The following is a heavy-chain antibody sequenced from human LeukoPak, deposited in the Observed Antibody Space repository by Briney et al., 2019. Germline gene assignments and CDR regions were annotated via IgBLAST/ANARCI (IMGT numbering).Heavy chain of an antibody. D-gene: IGHD3-10*01. CDR1: GGSISGSSYY. CDR2: IYYSGST. CDR3: ARMLWFGEKKFDY. Sequence: SETLSLTCTVSGGSISGSSYYWGWIRQPPGKGLEWIGSIYYSGSTYYNPSLKSRVTISVDTSKNQFSLKLSSVTAADTAVYYCARMLWFGEKKFDYWGQGTLVTVSS. V-gene: IGHV4-39*07. J-gene: IGHJ4*02.